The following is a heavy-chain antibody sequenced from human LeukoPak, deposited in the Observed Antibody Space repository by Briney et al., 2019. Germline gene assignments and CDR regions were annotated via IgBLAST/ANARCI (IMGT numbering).Heavy chain of an antibody. V-gene: IGHV3-23*01. Sequence: PEGSLRLSCAASGFTLRSYAMSWVRQAPGKGPQWVSGISASGGRTYYADSVKGRFTISRDTSRNTLYLQMDSLRADDTAVYYCGKDPNGDYVGAFDMWGQGTTVTVSS. D-gene: IGHD4-17*01. CDR2: ISASGGRT. CDR3: GKDPNGDYVGAFDM. J-gene: IGHJ3*02. CDR1: GFTLRSYA.